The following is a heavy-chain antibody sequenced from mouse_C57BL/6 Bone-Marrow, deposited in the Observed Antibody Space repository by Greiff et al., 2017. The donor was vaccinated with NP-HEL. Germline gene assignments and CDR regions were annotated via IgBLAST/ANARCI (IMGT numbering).Heavy chain of an antibody. CDR3: ATYYGNLYFDY. CDR1: GYTFTDYY. Sequence: EVKLQESGPVLVKPGASVKMSCKASGYTFTDYYMNWVKQSHGKSLEWIGVINPYNGGTSYNQKFKGKATLTVDKSSSTAYMELNSLTSEDSAVYYCATYYGNLYFDYWGQGTTLTVSS. V-gene: IGHV1-19*01. D-gene: IGHD2-10*01. CDR2: INPYNGGT. J-gene: IGHJ2*01.